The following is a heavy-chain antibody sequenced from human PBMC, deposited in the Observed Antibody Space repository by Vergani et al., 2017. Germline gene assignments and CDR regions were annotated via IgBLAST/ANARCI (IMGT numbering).Heavy chain of an antibody. CDR1: GFTFSDYY. Sequence: QVQLVESGGGLVKPGGSLRLSCAASGFTFSDYYMSWICQAPGKGLEWVSYISSSSSYTNYADSVKGRFTISRDNANNSLYLQMNSLRAEDTAVYYWARDVYSRSGSYHNWYFDLWGRGTLVTVSS. J-gene: IGHJ2*01. CDR2: ISSSSSYT. V-gene: IGHV3-11*06. D-gene: IGHD1-26*01. CDR3: ARDVYSRSGSYHNWYFDL.